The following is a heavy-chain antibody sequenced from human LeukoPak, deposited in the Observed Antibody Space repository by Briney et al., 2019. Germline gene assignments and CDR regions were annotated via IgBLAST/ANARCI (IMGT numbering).Heavy chain of an antibody. Sequence: GASVKVSCKASGGTFSSYAISWVRQAPGQGLEWMGGIIPIFGTANYAQKFQGRVTITADKSTSTAYMELSSLRSEDTAVYYCARLSCSSTSCYYYMDVWGKGTTVTVSS. V-gene: IGHV1-69*06. J-gene: IGHJ6*03. CDR3: ARLSCSSTSCYYYMDV. CDR1: GGTFSSYA. CDR2: IIPIFGTA. D-gene: IGHD2-2*01.